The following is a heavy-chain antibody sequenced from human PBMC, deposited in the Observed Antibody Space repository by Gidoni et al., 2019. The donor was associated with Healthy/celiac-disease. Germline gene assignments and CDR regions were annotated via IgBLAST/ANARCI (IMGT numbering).Heavy chain of an antibody. CDR2: IYYSGST. CDR1: GGSISSGGYY. CDR3: ARVPPLYYGMDV. J-gene: IGHJ6*02. Sequence: QVQLQESGPGLVQPSQTLSLTCPVSGGSISSGGYYWSWIRQHPGKGLEWLGYIYYSGSTYYNPSLKSRVTISVDTSKNQFSLKLSSVTAADTAVYYCARVPPLYYGMDVWGQGTTVTVSS. V-gene: IGHV4-31*03.